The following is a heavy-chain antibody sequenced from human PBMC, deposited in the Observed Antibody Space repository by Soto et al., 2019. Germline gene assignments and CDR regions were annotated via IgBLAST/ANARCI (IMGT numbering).Heavy chain of an antibody. CDR2: MNPNSGNT. D-gene: IGHD6-19*01. Sequence: ASVKVSCKASGYTFTSYDINWVRQATGQGLEWMGWMNPNSGNTGYAQKFQGRVTMTRNTSISTAYMELSSLRSEDTAVYYCAGSDGYSSQFDYWGQGTLVTVSS. CDR1: GYTFTSYD. V-gene: IGHV1-8*01. J-gene: IGHJ4*02. CDR3: AGSDGYSSQFDY.